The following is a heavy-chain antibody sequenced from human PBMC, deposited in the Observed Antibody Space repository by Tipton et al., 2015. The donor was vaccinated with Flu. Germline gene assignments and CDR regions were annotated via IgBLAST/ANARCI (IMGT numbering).Heavy chain of an antibody. CDR2: ISYDGSNK. CDR3: ARDRSGQLWSTYYYFGMDV. Sequence: QVQLVQSGGGVVQPGRSLRLSCAASGFTFNNYAMYWVRQAPGKGLEWVAVISYDGSNKYYADSVKGRFTISRDNSKNTLFLQLNSLRAEDTAVYYCARDRSGQLWSTYYYFGMDVWGQGTTVTVSS. V-gene: IGHV3-30-3*01. J-gene: IGHJ6*02. CDR1: GFTFNNYA. D-gene: IGHD5-18*01.